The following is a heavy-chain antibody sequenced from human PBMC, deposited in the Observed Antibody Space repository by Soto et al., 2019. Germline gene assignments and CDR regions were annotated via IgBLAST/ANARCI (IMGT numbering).Heavy chain of an antibody. CDR3: ARSPDSSGYYPRRYYYGMDV. CDR2: IYYSGST. CDR1: GGSIGSSSFY. Sequence: SETLSLTCTVSGGSIGSSSFYWGWIRQPPGKGLEWIGSIYYSGSTYYSPSLQSRVTISADTSKNQFSLKLTSVTAADTGVYYCARSPDSSGYYPRRYYYGMDVWGQGTTVTVSS. J-gene: IGHJ6*02. D-gene: IGHD3-22*01. V-gene: IGHV4-39*01.